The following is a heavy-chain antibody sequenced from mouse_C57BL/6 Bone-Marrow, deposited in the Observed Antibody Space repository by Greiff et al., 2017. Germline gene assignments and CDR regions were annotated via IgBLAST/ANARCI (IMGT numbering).Heavy chain of an antibody. Sequence: QVQLQQSGAELVRPGASVTLSCKASGYTFTDYEMHWVKQTPVHGLEWIGAIDPETGGTAYNQKFKGKAILTADKSSSTAYMELRSLTSEDSAVYYCTRNEGQLRLRDFDYWGQGTTLTVSS. D-gene: IGHD3-2*02. V-gene: IGHV1-15*01. CDR3: TRNEGQLRLRDFDY. CDR1: GYTFTDYE. CDR2: IDPETGGT. J-gene: IGHJ2*01.